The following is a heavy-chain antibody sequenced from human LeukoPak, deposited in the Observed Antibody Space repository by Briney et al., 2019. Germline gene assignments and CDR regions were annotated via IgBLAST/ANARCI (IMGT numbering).Heavy chain of an antibody. CDR1: GGSISSYY. Sequence: KTSETLSLTCTVSGGSISSYYWSWIRQPPGKGLEWIGYIYYSGSTYYNPSLKSRVTISVDTSKYQFSLKLSSVTAADTAVYYCARNRWRTTVVTPDYWGQGTLVTVSS. CDR2: IYYSGST. CDR3: ARNRWRTTVVTPDY. J-gene: IGHJ4*02. D-gene: IGHD4-23*01. V-gene: IGHV4-59*12.